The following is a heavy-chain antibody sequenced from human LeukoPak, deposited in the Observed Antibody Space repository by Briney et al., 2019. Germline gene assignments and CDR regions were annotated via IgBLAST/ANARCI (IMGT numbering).Heavy chain of an antibody. V-gene: IGHV3-7*01. CDR3: ASREEWFDWPMGVDAFDI. CDR2: IKQDGSEK. D-gene: IGHD3-9*01. CDR1: GFTFRTYG. J-gene: IGHJ3*02. Sequence: GGSLRLSCAASGFTFRTYGMNWVRQAPGKGLEWMANIKQDGSEKYYVDSVKGRFTISRDNAKNSLYLQMNSLRAEDTAVYYCASREEWFDWPMGVDAFDIWGQGTLVTVSS.